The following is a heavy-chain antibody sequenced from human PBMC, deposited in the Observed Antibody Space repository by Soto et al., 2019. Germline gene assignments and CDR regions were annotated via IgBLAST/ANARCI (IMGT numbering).Heavy chain of an antibody. Sequence: ASVKVSCKASGYTFTGYYMHWVRQAPGQGLEWMGWINPNSGGTNYAQKFQGWVTMTRDTSISTAYMELSRLRSDDTAVYYCARGLDILTGYYLYYFDYWGQGTLVTVSS. CDR2: INPNSGGT. CDR1: GYTFTGYY. D-gene: IGHD3-9*01. V-gene: IGHV1-2*04. J-gene: IGHJ4*02. CDR3: ARGLDILTGYYLYYFDY.